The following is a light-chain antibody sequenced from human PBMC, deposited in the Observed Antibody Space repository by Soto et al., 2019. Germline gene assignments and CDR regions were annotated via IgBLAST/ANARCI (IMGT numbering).Light chain of an antibody. J-gene: IGKJ2*01. Sequence: AIQLTQSPSSLSASVGDRVTITCRASQGISSALAWYQQKPGKAPKLLIYDASSLESGVPSRFSGSGSGTDFTLTIRSLQHEDFATYYCQQFNSYPYTFGQGTKLEIK. CDR3: QQFNSYPYT. CDR2: DAS. CDR1: QGISSA. V-gene: IGKV1-13*02.